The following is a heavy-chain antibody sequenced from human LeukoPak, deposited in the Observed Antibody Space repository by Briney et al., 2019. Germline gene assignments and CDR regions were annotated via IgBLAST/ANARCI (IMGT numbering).Heavy chain of an antibody. V-gene: IGHV1-18*01. CDR3: ARARRYNWPGYYYGMDV. CDR1: GYTFTSYG. CDR2: ISAYNGNT. Sequence: ASVKVSCKASGYTFTSYGISWVRQAPGQGLEWMGWISAYNGNTNYAQKLQGRVTMTTDTSTSTAYMELRSLRSDDTAVYYCARARRYNWPGYYYGMDVWGQGTTVTVSS. D-gene: IGHD1-20*01. J-gene: IGHJ6*02.